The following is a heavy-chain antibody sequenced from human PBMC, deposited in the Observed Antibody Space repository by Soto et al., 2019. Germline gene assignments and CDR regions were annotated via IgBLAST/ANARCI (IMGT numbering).Heavy chain of an antibody. V-gene: IGHV1-69*02. Sequence: GASVKVSCKASGGTFSSYTISWVRQAPGQGLEWMGRIIPILGIANYAQKFQGRVTITADKSTSTAYMELSSLRSEDTAVYYCARAIAAAGPLYDYWGQGTLVTVSS. J-gene: IGHJ4*02. CDR2: IIPILGIA. CDR1: GGTFSSYT. CDR3: ARAIAAAGPLYDY. D-gene: IGHD6-13*01.